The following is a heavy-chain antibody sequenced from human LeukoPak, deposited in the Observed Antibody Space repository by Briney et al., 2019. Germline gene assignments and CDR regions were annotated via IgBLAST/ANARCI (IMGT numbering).Heavy chain of an antibody. D-gene: IGHD3-22*01. CDR1: GFTFSSYS. CDR3: AREGYYDSSGCYYDY. V-gene: IGHV3-66*01. CDR2: IYSGGST. J-gene: IGHJ4*02. Sequence: GGSLRLSCAASGFTFSSYSMNWVRQAPGKGLEWVSVIYSGGSTYYADSVKGRFTISRDNSKNTLYLQMNSLRAEDTAVYYCAREGYYDSSGCYYDYWGQGTLVTVSS.